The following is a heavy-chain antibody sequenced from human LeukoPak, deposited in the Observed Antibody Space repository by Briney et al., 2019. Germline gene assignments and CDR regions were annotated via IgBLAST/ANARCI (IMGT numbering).Heavy chain of an antibody. Sequence: GGSLRLSCAASGFTFSRNAMTWVRQAPGKGLEWVSAISGGGGNTYYADSVKGRFTISRDNSKNTLYLQMNSLRAEDTAVYYCAKDVASFYYYGMDVWGQGTTVTVSS. V-gene: IGHV3-23*01. J-gene: IGHJ6*02. CDR1: GFTFSRNA. CDR3: AKDVASFYYYGMDV. CDR2: ISGGGGNT. D-gene: IGHD5-12*01.